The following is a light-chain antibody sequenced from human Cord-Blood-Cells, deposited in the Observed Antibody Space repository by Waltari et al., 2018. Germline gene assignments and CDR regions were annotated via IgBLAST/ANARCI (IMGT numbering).Light chain of an antibody. CDR2: DVS. V-gene: IGLV2-14*01. J-gene: IGLJ2*01. CDR3: SAYNRRSTLV. Sequence: QSALTQPASVYGSPGQSITISFTGTSSNVGGYNYVSWYQQHPGKAPKLMFYDVSKRPSGFSNRFSGSMSRNPPCLTISGLQAEDEADYDSSAYNRRSTLVFGGGTKLTVL. CDR1: SSNVGGYNY.